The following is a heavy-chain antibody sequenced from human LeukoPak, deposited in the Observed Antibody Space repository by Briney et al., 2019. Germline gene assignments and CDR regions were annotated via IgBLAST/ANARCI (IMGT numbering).Heavy chain of an antibody. CDR2: MYHSGST. J-gene: IGHJ6*03. D-gene: IGHD6-13*01. CDR3: ARQGGSSSPYYCYYMDV. Sequence: SETLSLTCAVSGYSISSGYYWGWFRQPPGKGLEWIGCMYHSGSTYYNPSLKSRVTISVGTSKNQFSLKLSSVTAADTAVYYCARQGGSSSPYYCYYMDVWGKGTTVTVSS. CDR1: GYSISSGYY. V-gene: IGHV4-38-2*01.